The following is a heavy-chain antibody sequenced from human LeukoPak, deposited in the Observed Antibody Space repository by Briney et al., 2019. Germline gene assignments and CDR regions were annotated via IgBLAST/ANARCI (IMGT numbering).Heavy chain of an antibody. CDR3: ARVDSSSSGLGWFDP. V-gene: IGHV1-46*01. CDR2: INPSGGST. D-gene: IGHD6-6*01. J-gene: IGHJ5*02. CDR1: GYTFTGYY. Sequence: ASVKVSCKASGYTFTGYYMHWVRQAPGQGLEWMGIINPSGGSTSYAQKFQGRVTMTRDMSTSTVYMELSSLRSEDTAVYYCARVDSSSSGLGWFDPWGQGTLVTVSS.